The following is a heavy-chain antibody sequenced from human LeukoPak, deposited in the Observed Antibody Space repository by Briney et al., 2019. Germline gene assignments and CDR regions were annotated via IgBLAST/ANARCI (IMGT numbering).Heavy chain of an antibody. CDR3: ATSRHNSFDP. J-gene: IGHJ5*02. V-gene: IGHV3-33*01. CDR1: GFTFSTYG. CDR2: IWYDGSNK. Sequence: PGRSLRLSCAASGFTFSTYGMHWVRQAPGKGLEWVAVIWYDGSNKYYADSVRGRFTISRDNFKNTLYLQMNSLRAEDTAVYYCATSRHNSFDPWGQGTLVTVSS. D-gene: IGHD1-1*01.